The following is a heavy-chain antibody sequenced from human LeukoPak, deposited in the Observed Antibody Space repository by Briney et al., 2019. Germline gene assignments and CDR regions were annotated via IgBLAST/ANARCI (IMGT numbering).Heavy chain of an antibody. D-gene: IGHD2-21*02. CDR1: GFTFSSYG. CDR2: ISYDGSNK. Sequence: GGSLRLSCAASGFTFSSYGMHWVRQAPGKGLEWVAVISYDGSNKYYADSVKGRFTISRDNSKNTLYLQMNSLRAEDTAVYYCAKEYCGGDCYYGLDYWGQGTLVTVSS. J-gene: IGHJ4*02. V-gene: IGHV3-30*18. CDR3: AKEYCGGDCYYGLDY.